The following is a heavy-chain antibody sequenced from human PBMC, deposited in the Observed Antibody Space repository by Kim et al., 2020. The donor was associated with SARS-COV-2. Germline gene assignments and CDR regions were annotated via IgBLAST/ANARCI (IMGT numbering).Heavy chain of an antibody. J-gene: IGHJ4*02. D-gene: IGHD3-16*01. CDR3: ARGRGY. Sequence: SYSGTPYYNPSLKSRVTMSVDTSKNQFSLKLNSVTAADTAVYYCARGRGYWGQGILVIVSS. CDR2: SYSGTP. V-gene: IGHV4-28*03.